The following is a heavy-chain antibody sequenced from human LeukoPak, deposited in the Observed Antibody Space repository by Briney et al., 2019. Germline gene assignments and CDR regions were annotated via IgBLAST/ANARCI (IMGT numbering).Heavy chain of an antibody. J-gene: IGHJ4*02. Sequence: GGSLRLSCAASGFTFSNAWMSWVRQAPGKGLEWVAYMSSSGSTTYYAASVKGRFTISRDNARDSLFLQMNSLRVEDTAIYYCARAGLLFYFDYWGQGALVTVSS. CDR3: ARAGLLFYFDY. CDR2: MSSSGSTT. D-gene: IGHD2/OR15-2a*01. V-gene: IGHV3-11*04. CDR1: GFTFSNAW.